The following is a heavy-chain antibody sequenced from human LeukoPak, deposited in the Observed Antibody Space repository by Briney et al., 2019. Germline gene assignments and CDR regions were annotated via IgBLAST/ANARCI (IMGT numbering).Heavy chain of an antibody. J-gene: IGHJ6*03. CDR3: AVPLVGATHYYYYYYMDV. Sequence: SVKVSCKASGGTFSSYAISWVRQAPGQGLEWMGGIIPIFGTANYAQKFQGRVTITADKSTSTAYMELSSLRSEDTAVYYCAVPLVGATHYYYYYYMDVWSKGTTVTVSS. CDR2: IIPIFGTA. V-gene: IGHV1-69*06. D-gene: IGHD1-26*01. CDR1: GGTFSSYA.